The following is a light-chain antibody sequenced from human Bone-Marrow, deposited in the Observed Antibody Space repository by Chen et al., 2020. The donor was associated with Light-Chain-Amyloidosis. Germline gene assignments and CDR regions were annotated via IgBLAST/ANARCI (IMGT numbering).Light chain of an antibody. CDR2: GAS. Sequence: EIVMTQSPATLSVSPGERATLSCRASQSVSSNLAWYQHKPGQAPRLLVYGASARGTGIPARFSGRGSGTEFPLTNTSLQSEDFAVYYWQQYKNWPSITLGQGTRLEIK. V-gene: IGKV3-15*01. J-gene: IGKJ5*01. CDR3: QQYKNWPSIT. CDR1: QSVSSN.